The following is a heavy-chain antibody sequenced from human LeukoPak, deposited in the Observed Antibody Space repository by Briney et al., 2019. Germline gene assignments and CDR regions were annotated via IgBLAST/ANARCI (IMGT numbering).Heavy chain of an antibody. Sequence: ASVKVSCKASGGTFSSYAISWVRQAPGQGLEWMGGIIPIFGTANYAQKFQGRVTITTDESTSTAYMELSSLRSEDTAVYYCARVTAALGYCSSTSCLNWFDPWGQGTLVTVSS. J-gene: IGHJ5*02. CDR2: IIPIFGTA. CDR1: GGTFSSYA. V-gene: IGHV1-69*05. CDR3: ARVTAALGYCSSTSCLNWFDP. D-gene: IGHD2-2*01.